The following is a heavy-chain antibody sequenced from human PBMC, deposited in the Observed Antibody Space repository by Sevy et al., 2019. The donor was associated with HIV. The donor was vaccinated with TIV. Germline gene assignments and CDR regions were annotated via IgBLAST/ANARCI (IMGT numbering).Heavy chain of an antibody. CDR1: GFTFSSYS. V-gene: IGHV3-21*01. J-gene: IGHJ4*02. CDR2: ISSSSSYI. Sequence: GGSLRLSCAASGFTFSSYSMNWVRQAPGKGLEWVSSISSSSSYIYYADSVKGRFTISRDNAKNSLYLQMNSLRAEDTAVYYCARGGPGRSSWFKGADYWGQGTLVTVSS. CDR3: ARGGPGRSSWFKGADY. D-gene: IGHD6-13*01.